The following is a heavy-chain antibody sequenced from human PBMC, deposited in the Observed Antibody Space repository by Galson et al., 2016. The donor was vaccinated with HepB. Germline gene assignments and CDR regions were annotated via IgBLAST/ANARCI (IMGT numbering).Heavy chain of an antibody. D-gene: IGHD2/OR15-2a*01. CDR2: ISTYSGNT. CDR1: GYTFTTSG. CDR3: ARDVQYRFDS. Sequence: SVKVSCKASGYTFTTSGISWVRQAPGQGLEWMGWISTYSGNTKYAQKFQGGLTLTTDSSTTTAYMELRSLRFDDTALYYCARDVQYRFDSCGQGTLVTVSS. J-gene: IGHJ4*02. V-gene: IGHV1-18*01.